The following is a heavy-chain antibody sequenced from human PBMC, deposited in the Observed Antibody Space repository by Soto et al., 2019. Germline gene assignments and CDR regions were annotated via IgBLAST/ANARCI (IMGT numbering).Heavy chain of an antibody. D-gene: IGHD1-1*01. CDR1: GYTFTIYG. V-gene: IGHV1-18*01. Sequence: ASVKVSCKASGYTFTIYGISCVLQSPGQWLDWMGWISAYNGNTNYAQKLQGRVTMTTDTSTSTAYMELRSLRSDDTAVYYCARDRRVRPYNWNDLHYYGMDVWGQGTTVTVSS. CDR2: ISAYNGNT. CDR3: ARDRRVRPYNWNDLHYYGMDV. J-gene: IGHJ6*02.